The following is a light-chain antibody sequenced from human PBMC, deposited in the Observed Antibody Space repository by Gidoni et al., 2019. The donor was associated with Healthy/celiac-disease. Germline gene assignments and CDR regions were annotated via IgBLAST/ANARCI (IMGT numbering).Light chain of an antibody. CDR2: GNS. Sequence: QSVLTQPPSVSAAPGQRVTIPCTGSSSNIGAGYDVHWYQQLPGTAPKLLIYGNSNRPSGVPDRFSGSKSGTSASLAITGLQAEDEADYYCQSYDSSLSGSVFGGGTKLTVL. CDR1: SSNIGAGYD. CDR3: QSYDSSLSGSV. V-gene: IGLV1-40*01. J-gene: IGLJ2*01.